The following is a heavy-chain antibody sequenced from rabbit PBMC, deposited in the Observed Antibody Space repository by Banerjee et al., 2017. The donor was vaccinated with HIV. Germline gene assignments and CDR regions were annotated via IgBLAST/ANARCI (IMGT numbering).Heavy chain of an antibody. D-gene: IGHD8-1*01. Sequence: QEQLEESGGDLVKPEGSLTLTCTASGFSFSSSYWICWVRQAPGKGLELIGCIDTGDGNTYYASWAKGRFTISKTSSTTVTLQLNSLTAADTATYFCARGSNYYAFNLWGPGTLVTVS. CDR2: IDTGDGNT. CDR3: ARGSNYYAFNL. CDR1: GFSFSSSYW. V-gene: IGHV1S45*01. J-gene: IGHJ4*01.